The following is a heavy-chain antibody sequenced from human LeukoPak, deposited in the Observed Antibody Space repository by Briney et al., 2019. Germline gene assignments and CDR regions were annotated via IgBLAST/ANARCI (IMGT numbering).Heavy chain of an antibody. CDR3: ARDYANWGWGD. Sequence: GGSLRLSCAASGFTFSRYSMIWVRQAPGRGLEWVSSISSSSTCIYYADSMKGRFTISRDNAKNSLYLQMNSLRAEDTAVYYCARDYANWGWGDWGQGTLVTVSS. D-gene: IGHD7-27*01. J-gene: IGHJ4*02. CDR2: ISSSSTCI. CDR1: GFTFSRYS. V-gene: IGHV3-21*01.